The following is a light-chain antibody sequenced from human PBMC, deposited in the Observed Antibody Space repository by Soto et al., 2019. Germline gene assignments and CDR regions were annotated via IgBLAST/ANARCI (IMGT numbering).Light chain of an antibody. CDR3: SSYTSGSTL. Sequence: QSALTQPAPVSGSPGQSVTISCTGTSSDVGGYNYVSWYQQHPGQAPKLMIYDISNRPSGVSNRFSGSKSGNTASLTISGLQAEDEAEYYCSSYTSGSTLFGGGTKLTVL. V-gene: IGLV2-14*01. CDR2: DIS. CDR1: SSDVGGYNY. J-gene: IGLJ2*01.